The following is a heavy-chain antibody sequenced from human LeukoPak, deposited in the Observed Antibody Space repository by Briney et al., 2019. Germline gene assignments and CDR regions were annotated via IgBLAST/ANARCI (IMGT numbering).Heavy chain of an antibody. CDR3: ARAKQDIVVVVAACFDY. CDR1: GGSISSSNW. J-gene: IGHJ4*02. Sequence: PSETLSLTCAVSGGSISSSNWWSWVRQPPGKGLEWIGEIYHSGSTNYNPSLKSRVTISVDKSKNQFSLKLSSVTAADTAVYYCARAKQDIVVVVAACFDYWGQGTLVTVSS. V-gene: IGHV4-4*02. D-gene: IGHD2-15*01. CDR2: IYHSGST.